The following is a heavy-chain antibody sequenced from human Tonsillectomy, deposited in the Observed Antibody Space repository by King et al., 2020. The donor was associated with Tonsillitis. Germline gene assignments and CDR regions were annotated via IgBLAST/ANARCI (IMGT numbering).Heavy chain of an antibody. V-gene: IGHV5-51*01. D-gene: IGHD1-26*01. Sequence: QLVQSGAEVKKPGESLKISCKGSGYSFTSYWIGWVRQMPGKGLEWMGIIYPGDSDTRYSPSFQGQVTISADKSISTAYLQWSSLKATDTAMYYCARLGPYLGATRPFDYWGQGTLVTVSS. CDR1: GYSFTSYW. CDR2: IYPGDSDT. CDR3: ARLGPYLGATRPFDY. J-gene: IGHJ4*02.